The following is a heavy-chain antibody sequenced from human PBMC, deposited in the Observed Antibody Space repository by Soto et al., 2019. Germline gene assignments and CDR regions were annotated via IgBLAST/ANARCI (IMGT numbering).Heavy chain of an antibody. D-gene: IGHD2-2*02. CDR3: ARLDMVVVPAAIIDYYYYYYMDV. Sequence: HGESLKISCKGSGYSFTSYWIGWVRQMPGKGLEWMGIIYPGDSDTRYSPSFQGQVTISADKSISTAYLQWSSLKASDTAMYYCARLDMVVVPAAIIDYYYYYYMDVWGKGTTVTVSS. J-gene: IGHJ6*03. CDR2: IYPGDSDT. CDR1: GYSFTSYW. V-gene: IGHV5-51*01.